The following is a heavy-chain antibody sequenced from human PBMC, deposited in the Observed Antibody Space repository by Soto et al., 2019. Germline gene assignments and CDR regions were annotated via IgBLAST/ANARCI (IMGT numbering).Heavy chain of an antibody. CDR3: TIFYRHAAAGTWEYFDL. V-gene: IGHV3-15*01. CDR2: IKSKTDGGTT. CDR1: GFTFSNAW. J-gene: IGHJ2*01. D-gene: IGHD6-13*01. Sequence: EVQLVESGGGLVKPGGSLRLSCAASGFTFSNAWMSWVRQAPGKGLEWVGRIKSKTDGGTTDYAAPVKGRFTISRDDSKNTLYLQMNSLKTEDTAVYYCTIFYRHAAAGTWEYFDLWGRGTLVTVSS.